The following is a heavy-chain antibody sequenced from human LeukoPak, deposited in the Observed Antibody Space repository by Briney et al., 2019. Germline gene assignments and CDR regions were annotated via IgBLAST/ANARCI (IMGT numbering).Heavy chain of an antibody. D-gene: IGHD3-10*01. CDR1: GYTFTGYY. CDR2: INPNSGGT. Sequence: ASVKVSCKASGYTFTGYYMHWVRQAPGQGLEWMGWINPNSGGTNYAQKFQGRVTMTRATSISTAYMELSRLSSDDTAVYYCASWDFYGSGMAGFDYWGQGTLVTVSS. CDR3: ASWDFYGSGMAGFDY. V-gene: IGHV1-2*02. J-gene: IGHJ4*02.